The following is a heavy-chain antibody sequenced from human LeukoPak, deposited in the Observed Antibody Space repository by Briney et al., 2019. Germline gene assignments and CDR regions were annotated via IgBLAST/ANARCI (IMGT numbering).Heavy chain of an antibody. CDR1: GFTFDDYA. Sequence: GGSLRLSCAVSGFTFDDYAMHWVRQVPGKGLEWVSGINWNSDSIGYADSVKGRFTISRDNSKNTLYLQMNSLRAEDTAVYYCAKHPSGYYYDHFDYWGQGTLVTVSS. CDR3: AKHPSGYYYDHFDY. CDR2: INWNSDSI. V-gene: IGHV3-9*01. D-gene: IGHD3-22*01. J-gene: IGHJ4*02.